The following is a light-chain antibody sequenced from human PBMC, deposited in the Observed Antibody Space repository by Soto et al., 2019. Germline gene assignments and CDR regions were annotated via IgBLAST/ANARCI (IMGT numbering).Light chain of an antibody. Sequence: EIVLTQSPGTLSLSPGERATLSFRASQSVSSSWLAWYQQKPGQAPRLLIFDATKRVTGIPARFSGSGSGTEFTLTISSPQSEDFAVYYCQQRSNWLTFGGGTKVDIK. CDR3: QQRSNWLT. J-gene: IGKJ4*01. CDR2: DAT. V-gene: IGKV3D-20*02. CDR1: QSVSSSW.